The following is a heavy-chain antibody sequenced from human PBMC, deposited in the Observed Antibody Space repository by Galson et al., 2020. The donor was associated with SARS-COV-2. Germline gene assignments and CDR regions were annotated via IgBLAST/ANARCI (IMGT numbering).Heavy chain of an antibody. Sequence: ASVKVSCKASGYTFTGYYMHWVRQAPGQGLEWMGRINPNSGGTNYAQKFQGRVTMTRDTSISTAYMELSRLRSDDTAVYYCARGGVVGAPRSPYFQHWGQGTLVTVSS. CDR3: ARGGVVGAPRSPYFQH. V-gene: IGHV1-2*06. D-gene: IGHD1-26*01. CDR2: INPNSGGT. J-gene: IGHJ1*01. CDR1: GYTFTGYY.